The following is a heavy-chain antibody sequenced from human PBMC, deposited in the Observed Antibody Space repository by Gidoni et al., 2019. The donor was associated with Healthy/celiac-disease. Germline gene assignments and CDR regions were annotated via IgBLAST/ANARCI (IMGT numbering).Heavy chain of an antibody. V-gene: IGHV3-30*03. CDR3: ATEGGD. CDR1: GFTFSSYG. Sequence: QVQLVASGGGVVQPGRSLRLSCAASGFTFSSYGMHWVRQAPGKGLEWVAVISYDGSNKYYADSVKGRFTISRDNSKNTLYLQMNSLRAEDTAVYYCATEGGDWGQGTLVTVSS. D-gene: IGHD1-26*01. J-gene: IGHJ4*02. CDR2: ISYDGSNK.